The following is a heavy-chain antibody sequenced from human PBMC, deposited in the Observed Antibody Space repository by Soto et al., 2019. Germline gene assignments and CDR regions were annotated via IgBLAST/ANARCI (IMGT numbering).Heavy chain of an antibody. Sequence: PSETLSLTCTVSGGSISSSSYYWGWIRQPPGKGLEWIGSIYYSGSTYYNPSLKSRVTISVDTSKNQFSLKLSSVTAADTAVYYCARRASDYYYYYYMDVWGKGITVTVSS. V-gene: IGHV4-39*01. J-gene: IGHJ6*03. CDR1: GGSISSSSYY. CDR3: ARRASDYYYYYYMDV. CDR2: IYYSGST.